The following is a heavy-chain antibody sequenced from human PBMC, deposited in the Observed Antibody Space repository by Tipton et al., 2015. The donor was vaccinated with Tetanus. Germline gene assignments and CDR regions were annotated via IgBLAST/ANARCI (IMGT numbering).Heavy chain of an antibody. CDR2: ITGSGYI. V-gene: IGHV3-21*04. CDR3: AKGLSFYAFDI. CDR1: GFTVNTYS. J-gene: IGHJ3*02. Sequence: SLRLSCAASGFTVNTYSMNWVRQAPGKGLEWVSSITGSGYIYYADSVKGRFTISRDNAKNSLYLQMNSLRAEDTALYYCAKGLSFYAFDIWGQGTMVTVSS. D-gene: IGHD3/OR15-3a*01.